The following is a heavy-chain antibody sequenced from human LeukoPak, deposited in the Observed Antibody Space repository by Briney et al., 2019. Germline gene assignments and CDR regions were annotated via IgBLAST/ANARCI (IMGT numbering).Heavy chain of an antibody. Sequence: GGSLRLSCAASGFTFSNYWMTWVRQAPGKGLEWVSNIKQDGSEKYYVDSVKGRFTISRDNAKNSLYLQMNSLRAEDTAVYYCASPEWLPDSIDIWGQGTMVTVSS. CDR1: GFTFSNYW. D-gene: IGHD3-3*01. CDR2: IKQDGSEK. J-gene: IGHJ3*02. V-gene: IGHV3-7*01. CDR3: ASPEWLPDSIDI.